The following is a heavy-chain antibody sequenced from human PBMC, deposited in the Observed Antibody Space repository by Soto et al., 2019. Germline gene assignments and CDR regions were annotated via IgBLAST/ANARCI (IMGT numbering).Heavy chain of an antibody. CDR2: ISYDGSNK. J-gene: IGHJ5*02. CDR3: AKDLGYQLLLFWFDP. CDR1: GFTFSSYG. V-gene: IGHV3-30*18. D-gene: IGHD2-2*01. Sequence: PGGSLRLSCAASGFTFSSYGMHWVRQAPGKGLEWVAVISYDGSNKYYADSVKGRFTISRDNSKNTLYLQMNSLRAEDTAVYYCAKDLGYQLLLFWFDPWGQGTLVTVSS.